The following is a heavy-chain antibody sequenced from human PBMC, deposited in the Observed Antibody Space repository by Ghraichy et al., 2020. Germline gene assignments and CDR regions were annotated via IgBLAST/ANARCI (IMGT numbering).Heavy chain of an antibody. CDR1: GYRFSNYG. Sequence: ASVKVSCKASGYRFSNYGISWVRQAPEQGLEWMGWITPYNGNTNYAQKLQGRVTLATDTSTSTAYMELRSLRSDDTAVYYCAKVHPRGSNSSCCDLWGRRSLLT. CDR3: AKVHPRGSNSSCCDL. D-gene: IGHD4-23*01. CDR2: ITPYNGNT. V-gene: IGHV1-18*01. J-gene: IGHJ2*01.